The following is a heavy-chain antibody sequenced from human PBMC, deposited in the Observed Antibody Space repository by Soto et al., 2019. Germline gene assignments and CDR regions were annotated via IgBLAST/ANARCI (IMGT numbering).Heavy chain of an antibody. D-gene: IGHD2-2*02. J-gene: IGHJ4*02. CDR1: GGTFSSYT. CDR2: IIPILGIA. Sequence: QVQLVQSGAEVKKPGSSVKVSCTASGGTFSSYTISWVRQAPGQGLEWMGRIIPILGIANYAQKFQGRVTITADKSTSTAYMELSSLRSEDTAVYYGAFEYCSSTSCYRDYWGQGTLVTVSS. V-gene: IGHV1-69*02. CDR3: AFEYCSSTSCYRDY.